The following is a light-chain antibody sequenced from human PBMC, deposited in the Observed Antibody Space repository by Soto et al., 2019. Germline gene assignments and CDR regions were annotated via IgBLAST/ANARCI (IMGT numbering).Light chain of an antibody. J-gene: IGKJ4*01. CDR3: QHLNSYPLT. CDR1: QDISSY. Sequence: IQLTQSPSSLSASVGDRVTITCRASQDISSYLAWYQQKPGKAPKLLMYAASTLQSGVPSRFSGSGSGTDFTLTISSLQPEDFATYYCQHLNSYPLTFGGGTKVEIK. CDR2: AAS. V-gene: IGKV1-9*01.